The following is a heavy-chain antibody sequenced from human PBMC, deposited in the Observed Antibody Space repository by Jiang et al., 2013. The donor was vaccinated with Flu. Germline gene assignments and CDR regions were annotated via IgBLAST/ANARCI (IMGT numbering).Heavy chain of an antibody. Sequence: LLKPSETLSLTCTVSGGSISSSSYYWGWIRQPPGKGLEWIGSIYYSGSTYCNPSLKSRVTISVDTSKNQFSLKLSSVTAADTAVYYCARVGYCSSTSCYAPVGYWGQGTLVTV. CDR3: ARVGYCSSTSCYAPVGY. V-gene: IGHV4-39*01. D-gene: IGHD2-2*01. CDR1: GGSISSSSYY. J-gene: IGHJ4*02. CDR2: IYYSGST.